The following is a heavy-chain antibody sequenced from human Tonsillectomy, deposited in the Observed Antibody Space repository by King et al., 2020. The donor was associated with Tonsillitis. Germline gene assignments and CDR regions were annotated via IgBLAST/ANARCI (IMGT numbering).Heavy chain of an antibody. CDR3: ARAEILWTPHYDY. Sequence: QLVQSGAEVKKPGASVKVSCKASGYIFTSYYMHWVRQAPGQGLEWMGIIDPSSGSTNYAHELQGRVTVTRDKYTSTVYLELSSLRSSDTAVYYCARAEILWTPHYDYWGQGTLVTVSS. V-gene: IGHV1-46*03. CDR1: GYIFTSYY. D-gene: IGHD3/OR15-3a*01. J-gene: IGHJ4*02. CDR2: IDPSSGST.